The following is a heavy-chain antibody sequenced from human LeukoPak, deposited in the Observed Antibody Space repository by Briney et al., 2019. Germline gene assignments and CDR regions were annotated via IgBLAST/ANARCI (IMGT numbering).Heavy chain of an antibody. CDR1: GGSISRSDYY. V-gene: IGHV4-39*07. CDR2: SYYSGSA. J-gene: IGHJ4*02. D-gene: IGHD2-2*03. Sequence: SETLSLTCNVSGGSISRSDYYWGWIRQPPGKGLEWIGSSYYSGSAYYNPSLRSRVTISVDTSKNQFSLKLRSLTAADTAVYYCARLDSWDYYFDYWGQGTLVTVSS. CDR3: ARLDSWDYYFDY.